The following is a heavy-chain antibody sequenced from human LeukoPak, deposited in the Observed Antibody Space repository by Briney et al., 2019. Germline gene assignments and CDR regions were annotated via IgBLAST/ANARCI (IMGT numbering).Heavy chain of an antibody. CDR3: ARPGSSSSRYYYMDV. CDR2: IHYSGST. CDR1: GGSISSSSYY. Sequence: SETLSLTCTVSGGSISSSSYYWGWIRQPPGKGLEWIGSIHYSGSTYYNPSLKSRVTISVDTSKNQFSLKLSSVTAADTAVYYCARPGSSSSRYYYMDVWGKGTTVTVSS. J-gene: IGHJ6*03. D-gene: IGHD6-6*01. V-gene: IGHV4-39*01.